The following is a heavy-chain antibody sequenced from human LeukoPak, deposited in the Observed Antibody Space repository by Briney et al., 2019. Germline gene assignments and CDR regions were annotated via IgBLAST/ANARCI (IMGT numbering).Heavy chain of an antibody. V-gene: IGHV4-4*07. J-gene: IGHJ5*02. CDR3: ARGLFYSGSGTYNWFDP. D-gene: IGHD3-10*01. Sequence: PSETLSLTCTVSGGSISSYYWSWIRQPAGKGLEWIGRIYSSGSTNYNPSLKSRVTMSVDTSKNQFSLKLSSVTAADTAVYYCARGLFYSGSGTYNWFDPWARGPWSPSPQ. CDR2: IYSSGST. CDR1: GGSISSYY.